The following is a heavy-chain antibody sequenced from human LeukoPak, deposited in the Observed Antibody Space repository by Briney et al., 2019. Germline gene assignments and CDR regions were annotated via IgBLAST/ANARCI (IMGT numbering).Heavy chain of an antibody. J-gene: IGHJ4*02. Sequence: SETLSLTCIVSGGSISSSSYYWGWIRQPPGKGLEWIGSIYYSGSTYYNPSLKSRVTISVDTSKNQFSLKLSSVTAADTAVYYCARHADDWSSDYWGQGTLVTVSS. CDR2: IYYSGST. V-gene: IGHV4-39*01. CDR3: ARHADDWSSDY. CDR1: GGSISSSSYY. D-gene: IGHD2-2*01.